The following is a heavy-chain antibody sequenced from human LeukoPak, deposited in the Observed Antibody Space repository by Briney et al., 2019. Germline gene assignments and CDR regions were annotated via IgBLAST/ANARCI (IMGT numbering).Heavy chain of an antibody. J-gene: IGHJ6*02. CDR2: IYYSRST. CDR3: VRLVRYGMDV. V-gene: IGHV4-39*01. D-gene: IGHD1-26*01. Sequence: PSETLSLTCTVSGGSISSSSYFWGWIRQPPGKGLEWIGSIYYSRSTYYKPSLKSRVTISVDTSKNQFSLKLSSVTAADTAVYYCVRLVRYGMDVWGQGTTVTVSS. CDR1: GGSISSSSYF.